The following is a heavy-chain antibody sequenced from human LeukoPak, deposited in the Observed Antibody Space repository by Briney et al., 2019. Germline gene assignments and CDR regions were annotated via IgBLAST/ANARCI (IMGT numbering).Heavy chain of an antibody. CDR3: ARVLYSSSWYVTRNEWLANFDY. V-gene: IGHV4-61*02. CDR2: ISSSGST. Sequence: SETLSLTCTVSGDSISSGDYYWRWIRQPAGKGLEWIGRISSSGSTNYNPSLKSRVTISVDTSKNQFSLKLSSVTAADTAVYYCARVLYSSSWYVTRNEWLANFDYWGQGTLVTVSS. D-gene: IGHD6-13*01. CDR1: GDSISSGDYY. J-gene: IGHJ4*02.